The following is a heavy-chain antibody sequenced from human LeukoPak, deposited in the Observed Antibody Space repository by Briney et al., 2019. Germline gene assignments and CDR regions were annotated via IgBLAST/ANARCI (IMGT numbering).Heavy chain of an antibody. Sequence: GGSLRLSCAATEFTVSRSYMTWVRQAPGKGLEWVSVLRSGGTIEYTDTVKGRFTISRDISKNTVYLQMNNLRSEDTAVYFCAREGEKADGYNHGLDRWGQGTLVTVSS. V-gene: IGHV3-53*01. J-gene: IGHJ4*02. CDR3: AREGEKADGYNHGLDR. D-gene: IGHD5-24*01. CDR1: EFTVSRSY. CDR2: LRSGGTI.